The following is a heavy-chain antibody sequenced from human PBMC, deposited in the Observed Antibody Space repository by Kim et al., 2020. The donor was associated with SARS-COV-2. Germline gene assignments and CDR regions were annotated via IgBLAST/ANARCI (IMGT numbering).Heavy chain of an antibody. V-gene: IGHV3-21*01. J-gene: IGHJ4*02. CDR1: GFTFSSYS. CDR3: AREREPPEGLDY. CDR2: ISSSSSYI. Sequence: GGSLRLSCAASGFTFSSYSMNWVRQAPGKGLEWVSSISSSSSYIYYADSVKGRFTISRDNAKNSLYLQMNSLRAEDTAVYYCAREREPPEGLDYWGQGTLVTVSS. D-gene: IGHD1-26*01.